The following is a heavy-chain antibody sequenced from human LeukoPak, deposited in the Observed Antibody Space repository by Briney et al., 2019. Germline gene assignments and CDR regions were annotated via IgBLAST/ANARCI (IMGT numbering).Heavy chain of an antibody. Sequence: ASVKVSCKASGYTFTGYYMHWVRQAPGQGLEWMGWINPNSGGTNYAQKFQGRVTMTRDTSISTAYMELSRLRSDDTAVYYCAREYVYCSSTSCYSKYYYFDYWGQGTLVTVSS. CDR1: GYTFTGYY. D-gene: IGHD2-2*01. CDR3: AREYVYCSSTSCYSKYYYFDY. V-gene: IGHV1-2*02. CDR2: INPNSGGT. J-gene: IGHJ4*02.